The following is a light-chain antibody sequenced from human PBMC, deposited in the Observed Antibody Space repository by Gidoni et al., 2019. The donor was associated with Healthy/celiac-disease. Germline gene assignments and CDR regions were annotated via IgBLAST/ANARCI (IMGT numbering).Light chain of an antibody. CDR1: SSNIGSNT. CDR2: TNN. V-gene: IGLV1-44*01. J-gene: IGLJ3*02. Sequence: SVLTQPPSASGPPGHRVTISCSGTSSNIGSNTANWYQQLPGTAPKLLIYTNNQRPSGVPDRFSGSKSGTSASLAISGLQSEDEADYYCAAWDDSLNGPVFGGGTKLTVL. CDR3: AAWDDSLNGPV.